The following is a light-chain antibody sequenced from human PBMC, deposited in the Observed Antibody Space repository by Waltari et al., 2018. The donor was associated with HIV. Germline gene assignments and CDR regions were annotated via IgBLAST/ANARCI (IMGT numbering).Light chain of an antibody. Sequence: ETVMTQSPGTLSASPGATVTLSCTASQSIDDKLAWYQQKPGQSPRLLIYAASTGATSVPGRISGSGSGTQFTLTISNLQSEDSAVYYCQQYKNWPPLTFGQGTKVEIK. CDR1: QSIDDK. CDR3: QQYKNWPPLT. J-gene: IGKJ1*01. CDR2: AAS. V-gene: IGKV3-15*01.